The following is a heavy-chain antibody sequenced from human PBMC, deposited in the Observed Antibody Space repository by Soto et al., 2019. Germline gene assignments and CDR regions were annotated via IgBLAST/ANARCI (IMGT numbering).Heavy chain of an antibody. CDR1: VFTVNNYD. V-gene: IGHV3-13*01. CDR3: ARGSEKGILRHFDWLPDY. Sequence: GSLRRSCAASVFTVNNYDMLWVRQVTGEGLEWVSAIGTAGDTYYSGSVQGRFTISKEKDNNTVYLQMNSLRVGDTAMYFCARGSEKGILRHFDWLPDYWGQGTLVTVSS. CDR2: IGTAGDT. J-gene: IGHJ4*02. D-gene: IGHD3-9*01.